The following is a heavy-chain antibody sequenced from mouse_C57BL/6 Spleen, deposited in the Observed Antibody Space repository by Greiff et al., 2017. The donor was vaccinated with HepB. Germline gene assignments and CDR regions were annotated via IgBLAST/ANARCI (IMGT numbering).Heavy chain of an antibody. Sequence: EVQLQESGGGLVQPKGSLKLSCAASGFSFNTYAMNWVRQAPGKGLEWVARIRSKSNNYATYYADSVKDRFTISRDDSESMLYLQMNNLKTEDTAMYYCVRGGYYDYGAWFAYWGQGTLVTVSA. V-gene: IGHV10-1*01. CDR1: GFSFNTYA. J-gene: IGHJ3*01. D-gene: IGHD2-4*01. CDR2: IRSKSNNYAT. CDR3: VRGGYYDYGAWFAY.